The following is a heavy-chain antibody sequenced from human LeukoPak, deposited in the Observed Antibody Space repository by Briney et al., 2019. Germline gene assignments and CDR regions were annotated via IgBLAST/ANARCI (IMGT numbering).Heavy chain of an antibody. CDR2: ISSSGSMI. Sequence: GGSLRLSCAASGFTFSEYNFNGVRQAPGKGLEWISYISSSGSMIYYADSVKGRFTISRDNAKNSLYLQMDSLRAEDTAVYFCVRGLDYWGQGSLVTVSS. V-gene: IGHV3-48*01. CDR3: VRGLDY. J-gene: IGHJ4*02. CDR1: GFTFSEYN.